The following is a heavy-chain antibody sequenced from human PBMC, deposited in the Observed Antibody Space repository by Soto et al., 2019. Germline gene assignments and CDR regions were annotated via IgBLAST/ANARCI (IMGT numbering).Heavy chain of an antibody. V-gene: IGHV1-18*01. CDR3: ARAGAAPYYYYGMDV. CDR1: GYTFSTSG. J-gene: IGHJ6*02. D-gene: IGHD2-15*01. CDR2: ISTYNGDT. Sequence: QVQLVQSGAEVRKPGASVKLSCKAPGYTFSTSGMSWLRQAPGQGLEWMGWISTYNGDTNDAPKFQDRVTMTSDTSTSTVYMELRSLRSDDTAVYYCARAGAAPYYYYGMDVWGQGTRVTVSS.